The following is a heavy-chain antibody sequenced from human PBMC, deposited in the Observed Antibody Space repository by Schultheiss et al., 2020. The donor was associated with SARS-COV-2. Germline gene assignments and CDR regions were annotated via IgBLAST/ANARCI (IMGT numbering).Heavy chain of an antibody. J-gene: IGHJ4*02. CDR3: ARGGSSSWPTYYFDY. Sequence: ASVKVSCKASGGSFSKYAISWVRQAPGQGLEWMGWISAYNGNTNYAQKLQGRVTMTTDTSTSTAYMELRSLRSDDTAVYYCARGGSSSWPTYYFDYWGQGTLVTVSS. CDR1: GGSFSKYA. CDR2: ISAYNGNT. V-gene: IGHV1-18*01. D-gene: IGHD6-13*01.